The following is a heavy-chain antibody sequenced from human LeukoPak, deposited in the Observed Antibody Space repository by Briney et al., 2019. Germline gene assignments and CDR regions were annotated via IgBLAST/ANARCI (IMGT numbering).Heavy chain of an antibody. CDR1: GYTLTELS. V-gene: IGHV1-24*01. Sequence: ASVKVSCKVSGYTLTELSMHWVRQAPGKGLEWMGGFDPEGGETIYAQKFQGRVTMTEDTSTDTAYMELSSLRSEDTAVYYCATVGGSGSYIPLDYWGQGTLVTVSS. CDR3: ATVGGSGSYIPLDY. D-gene: IGHD1-26*01. J-gene: IGHJ4*02. CDR2: FDPEGGET.